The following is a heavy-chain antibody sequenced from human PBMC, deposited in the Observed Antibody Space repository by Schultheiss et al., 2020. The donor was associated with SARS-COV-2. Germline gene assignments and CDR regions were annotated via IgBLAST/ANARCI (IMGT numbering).Heavy chain of an antibody. CDR3: AKDVGDIVVVVAATGGSYGMAV. V-gene: IGHV3-30*18. J-gene: IGHJ6*02. CDR1: GFTFSSYG. D-gene: IGHD2-15*01. Sequence: GGSLRLSCAASGFTFSSYGMHWVRQAPGKGLEWVAVISYDGSNKYYADSVKGRFTISIDNSKNTLYLQMNSLRAEDTAVYYCAKDVGDIVVVVAATGGSYGMAVWRQGTTLTVSS. CDR2: ISYDGSNK.